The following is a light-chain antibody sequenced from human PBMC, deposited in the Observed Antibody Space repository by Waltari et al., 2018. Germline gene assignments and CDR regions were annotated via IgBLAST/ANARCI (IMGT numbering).Light chain of an antibody. V-gene: IGLV1-47*01. J-gene: IGLJ3*02. CDR3: AAWDDSLSGS. CDR2: RNN. CDR1: SSNLGSNY. Sequence: QSVLTQPPSASGTPGQRVTISCSGSSSNLGSNYVYWYQQPPGTAPKLPIFRNNQRPSGVPDRFSGSKSGTSASLAISGLRSEDEADYYCAAWDDSLSGSFGGGTKLTVL.